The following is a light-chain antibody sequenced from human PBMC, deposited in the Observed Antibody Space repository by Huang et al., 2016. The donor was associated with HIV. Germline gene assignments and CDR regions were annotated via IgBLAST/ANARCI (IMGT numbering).Light chain of an antibody. CDR3: HQYGTSPYT. V-gene: IGKV3-20*01. Sequence: EVVLTQSPGTLSSSPGERATVSCMASRRLIHSFVAWYQQRPGQAPRLLIYAASTRASGMSDRFSGSGSGTDFTLTISRLEPTDFAMYFCHQYGTSPYTFGQGTNLEVK. CDR1: RRLIHSF. CDR2: AAS. J-gene: IGKJ2*01.